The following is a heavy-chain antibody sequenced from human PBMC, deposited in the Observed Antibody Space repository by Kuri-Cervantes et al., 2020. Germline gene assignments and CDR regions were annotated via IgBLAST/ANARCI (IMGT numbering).Heavy chain of an antibody. V-gene: IGHV4-30-4*01. CDR1: GGSISSGDYY. J-gene: IGHJ4*02. D-gene: IGHD3-3*01. Sequence: LRLSCTVSGGSISSGDYYWSWIRQPPGKGLEWIGYIYYSGSTYYNPSLKSRVTISVDTSKDQFSLKLSSVTAADTAVYYCARGGYDFWTLRVLTPLHFDYWGQGTLVTVSS. CDR2: IYYSGST. CDR3: ARGGYDFWTLRVLTPLHFDY.